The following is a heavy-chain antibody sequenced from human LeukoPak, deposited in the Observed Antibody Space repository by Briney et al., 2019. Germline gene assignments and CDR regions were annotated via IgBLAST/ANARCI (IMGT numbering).Heavy chain of an antibody. D-gene: IGHD2-15*01. CDR2: MNPNSGNT. CDR1: GYTFTSYD. J-gene: IGHJ3*02. Sequence: ASVKVSCKASGYTFTSYDINWVRQATGQGLGWMGWMNPNSGNTGYAQKFQGRVTMTRDTSISTAYMELSRLRSDDTAVYYCARDLTGCSGGSCYSVPRGAFDIWGQGTMVTVSS. CDR3: ARDLTGCSGGSCYSVPRGAFDI. V-gene: IGHV1-8*01.